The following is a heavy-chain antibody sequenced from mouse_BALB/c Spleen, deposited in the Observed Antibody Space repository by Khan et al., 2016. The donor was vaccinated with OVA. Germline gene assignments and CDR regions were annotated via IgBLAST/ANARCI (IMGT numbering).Heavy chain of an antibody. V-gene: IGHV1-26*01. Sequence: EVQLQQSGPELVKPGASVKMSCKASGYTFTDYYMKWLKQSHGKSLEWIGDINPNNGDTFYNQKFKDKATLTVDNSSSTAYMQLNSLTSEDSAVYYSARDLFGVWGAGTTVTV. CDR3: ARDLFGV. J-gene: IGHJ1*01. CDR2: INPNNGDT. CDR1: GYTFTDYY.